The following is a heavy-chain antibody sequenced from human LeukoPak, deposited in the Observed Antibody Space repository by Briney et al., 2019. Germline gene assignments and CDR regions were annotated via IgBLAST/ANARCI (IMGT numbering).Heavy chain of an antibody. CDR1: GGTFSSYA. CDR2: IIPIFGTA. D-gene: IGHD5-18*01. Sequence: ASVKVSCKASGGTFSSYAISWVRQAPGQGLEWMGGIIPIFGTANYAQKFQGRVTITADKSTSTAYMELSSLRSEDTAVYYCAKEVRGYSYGTGLDYWGQGTLVTVSS. V-gene: IGHV1-69*06. CDR3: AKEVRGYSYGTGLDY. J-gene: IGHJ4*02.